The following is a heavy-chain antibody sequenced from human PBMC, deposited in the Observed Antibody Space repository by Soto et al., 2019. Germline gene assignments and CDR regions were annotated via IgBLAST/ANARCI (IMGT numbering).Heavy chain of an antibody. V-gene: IGHV1-69*13. D-gene: IGHD3-3*01. CDR2: IIPIFGTA. Sequence: ASVKVSCKASGGTFSSYAISWVRQAPGQGLEWMGGIIPIFGTANYAQKFQGRVTITADESTSTAYMELSSLRSEDTAVYYCARRGGHDFWSGYYTTDGYYGMDIWGQGTTVTVSS. J-gene: IGHJ6*02. CDR1: GGTFSSYA. CDR3: ARRGGHDFWSGYYTTDGYYGMDI.